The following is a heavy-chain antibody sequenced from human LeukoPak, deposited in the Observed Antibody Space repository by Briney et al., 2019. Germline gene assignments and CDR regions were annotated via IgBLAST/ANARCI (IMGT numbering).Heavy chain of an antibody. CDR2: INPNSGGT. CDR3: AREIGPRQLHLWGSAFDY. Sequence: ASVKVSCKASGYTFTDYYMHWVRQAPGQGLEWMGWINPNSGGTNYAQNFQGRVTMTRDTSISTAYMELNRLRSDDTAMYYCAREIGPRQLHLWGSAFDYWGQGTLVTVSS. CDR1: GYTFTDYY. V-gene: IGHV1-2*02. J-gene: IGHJ4*02. D-gene: IGHD5-18*01.